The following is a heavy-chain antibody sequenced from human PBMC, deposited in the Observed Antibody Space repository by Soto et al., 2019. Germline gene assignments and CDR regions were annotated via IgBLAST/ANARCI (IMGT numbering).Heavy chain of an antibody. CDR3: ARGEDSFDAFDI. D-gene: IGHD2-15*01. J-gene: IGHJ3*02. CDR2: IGTAGDT. CDR1: GFTFSSYD. Sequence: GGSLRLSCAASGFTFSSYDMHWVRQATGKGLEWVSAIGTAGDTYYPGSVKGRFTISRENAKNSLYLQMNSLRAEDTAVYYCARGEDSFDAFDIWGQGTMVTVSS. V-gene: IGHV3-13*01.